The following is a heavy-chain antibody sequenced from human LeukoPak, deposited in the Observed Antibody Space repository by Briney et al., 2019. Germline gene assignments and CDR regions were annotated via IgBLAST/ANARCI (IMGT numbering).Heavy chain of an antibody. CDR2: IRGGGDIK. CDR1: GFTFSSYE. D-gene: IGHD6-19*01. Sequence: GGSLRLSCAASGFTFSSYEMNWVRQAPGKGLEWISYIRGGGDIKNYADSVRGRFTISRDNAKNTMYLQMNSLRAEDTAVYYCARDPRGWYNGLDPWGQGTLVIVSS. J-gene: IGHJ5*02. CDR3: ARDPRGWYNGLDP. V-gene: IGHV3-48*03.